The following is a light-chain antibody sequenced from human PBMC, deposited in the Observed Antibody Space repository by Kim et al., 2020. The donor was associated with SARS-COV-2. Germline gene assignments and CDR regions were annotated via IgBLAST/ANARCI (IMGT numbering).Light chain of an antibody. J-gene: IGLJ3*02. CDR2: RNN. V-gene: IGLV10-54*01. CDR1: SNNVGNQG. CDR3: SAWDSSLSAWV. Sequence: QAGLTQPPSVSKGLGQTATLTCTGNSNNVGNQGAAWLQQHQGHPPKLLSYRNNNRPSGISERLSASRSGNTASLTITGLQPEDEADYYCSAWDSSLSAWVVGGGTELTV.